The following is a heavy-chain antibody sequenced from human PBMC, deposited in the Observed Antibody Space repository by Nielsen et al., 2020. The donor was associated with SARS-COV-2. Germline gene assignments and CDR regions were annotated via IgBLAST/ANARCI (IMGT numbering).Heavy chain of an antibody. D-gene: IGHD3-9*01. V-gene: IGHV4-61*08. J-gene: IGHJ6*02. Sequence: SETLSLTCSVSGASINNGGVYWNWLRLLPGKGLEWIGYIHYSGSTNYNPSLKSRVTISVDTSKNQFSLKLSSVTAADTAVYYCARKGKSYDILTGYYYYGMDVWGQGTTVTVSS. CDR1: GASINNGGVY. CDR2: IHYSGST. CDR3: ARKGKSYDILTGYYYYGMDV.